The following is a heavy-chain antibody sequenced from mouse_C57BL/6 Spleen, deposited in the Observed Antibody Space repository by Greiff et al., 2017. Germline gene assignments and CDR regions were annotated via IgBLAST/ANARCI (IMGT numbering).Heavy chain of an antibody. Sequence: QVQLQQSGPELVKPGASVKISCKASGYAFSSSWMNWVKQRPGKGLEWIGRIYPGDGDTNYNGKFKGKATLTADKSSSTAYMQLSSLTSEDSAVYFCARDGSSYYFGDWGQGTTLTVSS. CDR3: ARDGSSYYFGD. CDR2: IYPGDGDT. V-gene: IGHV1-82*01. D-gene: IGHD1-1*01. CDR1: GYAFSSSW. J-gene: IGHJ2*01.